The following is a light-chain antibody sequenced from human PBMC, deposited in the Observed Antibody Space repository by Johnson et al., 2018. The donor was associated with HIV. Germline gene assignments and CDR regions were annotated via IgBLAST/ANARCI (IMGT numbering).Light chain of an antibody. Sequence: QPVLTQPPSVSAAPGQKVTISCYGSSSNIGNNYVSWYQQLPGTAPKLLIYDNNKRPSGIPDRFSGSKSGTSATLGITGLQTGDEADYYCGTWDSSLSALYVVGTGNKVTVL. V-gene: IGLV1-51*01. CDR3: GTWDSSLSALYV. J-gene: IGLJ1*01. CDR1: SSNIGNNY. CDR2: DNN.